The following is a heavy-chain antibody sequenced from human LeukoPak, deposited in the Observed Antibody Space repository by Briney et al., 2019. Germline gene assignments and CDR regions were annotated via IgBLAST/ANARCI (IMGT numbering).Heavy chain of an antibody. CDR1: GFTFTSYG. V-gene: IGHV3-30*03. D-gene: IGHD1-1*01. CDR2: ISYDGSNK. Sequence: PAGPSLRLSYAASGFTFTSYGTHSVRLDPGNWMGWVAVISYDGSNKYYEDSVKGRFTISRDNSKNTLYLQMNSLRADDTAVYYCARDLHTTGDYWGQGTLVTVSS. J-gene: IGHJ4*02. CDR3: ARDLHTTGDY.